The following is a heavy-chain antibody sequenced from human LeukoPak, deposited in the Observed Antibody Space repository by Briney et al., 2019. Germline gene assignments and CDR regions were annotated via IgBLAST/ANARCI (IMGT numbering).Heavy chain of an antibody. V-gene: IGHV4-39*07. CDR2: IYYSGST. D-gene: IGHD6-19*01. CDR1: GGSISSSSYY. Sequence: SETLSLTCTGSGGSISSSSYYWGWIRQPPGKGLEWIGSIYYSGSTYYNPSLKSRVTISVDTSKNQFSLKLDSVTAADTAVYYCAKGTSSGWYYFDYWGQGTLVTVSS. J-gene: IGHJ4*02. CDR3: AKGTSSGWYYFDY.